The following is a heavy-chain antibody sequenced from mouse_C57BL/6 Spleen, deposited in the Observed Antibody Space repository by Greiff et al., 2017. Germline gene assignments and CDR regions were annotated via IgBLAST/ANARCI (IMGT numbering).Heavy chain of an antibody. CDR2: IYPGNSDT. D-gene: IGHD2-3*01. V-gene: IGHV1-5*01. CDR1: GYTFTSYW. CDR3: TRWGTDGYAPPFAY. Sequence: VQLQQSGTVLARPGASVKMSCKTSGYTFTSYWMHWVKQRPGQGLEWIGAIYPGNSDTSYNQKFKGKAKLTAVTSASTAYMELSSLTNEDSAVYYCTRWGTDGYAPPFAYWGQGTLVTVSA. J-gene: IGHJ3*01.